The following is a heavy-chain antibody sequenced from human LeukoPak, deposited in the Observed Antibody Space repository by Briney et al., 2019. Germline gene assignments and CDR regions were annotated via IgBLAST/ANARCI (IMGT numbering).Heavy chain of an antibody. CDR1: GFTFSSYS. D-gene: IGHD3-16*02. V-gene: IGHV3-48*01. J-gene: IGHJ4*02. CDR2: ISSSSSTI. Sequence: GGSLRLSCAASGFTFSSYSMNWVGQAPGKGLEWVSYISSSSSTIYYADSVKGRFTISRDNAKNSLYLQMNSLRAEDTAVYYCARSQPYYDYVWGSYRSIDYWGQGTLVTVSS. CDR3: ARSQPYYDYVWGSYRSIDY.